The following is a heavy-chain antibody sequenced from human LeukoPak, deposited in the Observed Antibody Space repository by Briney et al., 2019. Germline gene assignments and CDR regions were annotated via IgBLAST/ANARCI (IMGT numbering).Heavy chain of an antibody. Sequence: GGSLRLSCAASGLTFSSYAMSWVRQAPGKGLEWVSAISGSGGSTYYADSVKGRFTISRDNSKNTLYLQMNSLRAEDTAVYYCAKGEEYDFWSGYWGGFDYWGQGTLVTVSS. J-gene: IGHJ4*02. CDR1: GLTFSSYA. D-gene: IGHD3-3*01. V-gene: IGHV3-23*01. CDR3: AKGEEYDFWSGYWGGFDY. CDR2: ISGSGGST.